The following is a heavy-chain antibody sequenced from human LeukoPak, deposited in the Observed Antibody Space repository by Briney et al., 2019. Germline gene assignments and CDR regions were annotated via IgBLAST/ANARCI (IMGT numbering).Heavy chain of an antibody. V-gene: IGHV1-2*02. J-gene: IGHJ6*03. CDR3: ARDPAQSYYTDV. CDR1: VYRFTAYY. Sequence: ASVTVSYTASVYRFTAYYIHWVRQAPGQGGGRMGWINPKSPGTNYAQKFQGRVTMTRDTSISTAYMELSSLTSDDTAVYYCARDPAQSYYTDVWGIGTTVIVSS. CDR2: INPKSPGT.